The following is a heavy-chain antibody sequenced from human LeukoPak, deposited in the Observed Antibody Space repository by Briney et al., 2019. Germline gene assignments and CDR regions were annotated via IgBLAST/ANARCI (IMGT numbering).Heavy chain of an antibody. V-gene: IGHV1-2*02. J-gene: IGHJ4*02. CDR3: ARELLRPNDY. CDR2: INPNSGGT. CDR1: GYTFTSYY. D-gene: IGHD3-3*01. Sequence: ASVKVSCKSSGYTFTSYYLHWVRQAPGQGLEWMGWINPNSGGTNYAQKFQGRVTMTRDTSISTAYMELSRLRSDDTAVYYCARELLRPNDYWGQGTLVTVSS.